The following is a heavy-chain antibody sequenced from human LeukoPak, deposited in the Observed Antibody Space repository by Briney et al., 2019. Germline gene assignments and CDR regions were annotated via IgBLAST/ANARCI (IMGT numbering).Heavy chain of an antibody. J-gene: IGHJ4*02. CDR2: IIPIFGTA. V-gene: IGHV1-69*06. Sequence: ASVKVSCKASGGTFSSYAISWVRQAPGQGLEWMGGIIPIFGTANKAQKFQGRVTMTEDTSTDTAYMELSSLRSEDTAVYYCATGFEYQLLFYFDYWGQGTLVTVSS. CDR1: GGTFSSYA. D-gene: IGHD2-2*01. CDR3: ATGFEYQLLFYFDY.